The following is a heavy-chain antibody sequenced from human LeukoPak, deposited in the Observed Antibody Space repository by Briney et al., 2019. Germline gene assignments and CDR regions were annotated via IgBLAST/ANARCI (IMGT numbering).Heavy chain of an antibody. V-gene: IGHV3-30*02. Sequence: GGSLRLSCAASGFTFSSYGMHWLRQAPGKGLEWVAFIRYDGSNKYYADSVKGRFTISRDNSKNTLYLQMNSLRAEDTAVYYCATLGCSGGSCSFDYWGQGTLVTVSS. CDR3: ATLGCSGGSCSFDY. CDR1: GFTFSSYG. CDR2: IRYDGSNK. D-gene: IGHD2-15*01. J-gene: IGHJ4*02.